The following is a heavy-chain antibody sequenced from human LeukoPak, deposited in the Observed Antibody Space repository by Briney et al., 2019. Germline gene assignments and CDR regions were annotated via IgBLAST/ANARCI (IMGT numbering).Heavy chain of an antibody. CDR3: ARDTIAVAGSGLDY. J-gene: IGHJ4*02. CDR1: GYTFTSYG. D-gene: IGHD6-19*01. Sequence: ASVKVSCKASGYTFTSYGISWVRRAPGQGLEWMGWISGYNGNAYYAQKFQGRATMTTDTSTSTVYMEVRSLRSYDTAVYYCARDTIAVAGSGLDYWGQGTLVTVSS. CDR2: ISGYNGNA. V-gene: IGHV1-18*01.